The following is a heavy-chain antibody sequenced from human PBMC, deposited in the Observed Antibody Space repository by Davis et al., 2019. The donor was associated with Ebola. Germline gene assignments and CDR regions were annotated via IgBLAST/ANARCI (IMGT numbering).Heavy chain of an antibody. D-gene: IGHD2-2*01. CDR3: ARDLPIVVVPARDILSGFYYYYGMDV. CDR1: GFTFSSYA. J-gene: IGHJ6*02. CDR2: ISSSSSTI. V-gene: IGHV3-48*04. Sequence: GESLKISCAASGFTFSSYAMSWVRQAPGKGLEWVSYISSSSSTIYYADSVKGRFTISRDNAKNSLYLQMNSLRAEDTAVYYCARDLPIVVVPARDILSGFYYYYGMDVWGQGTTVTVSS.